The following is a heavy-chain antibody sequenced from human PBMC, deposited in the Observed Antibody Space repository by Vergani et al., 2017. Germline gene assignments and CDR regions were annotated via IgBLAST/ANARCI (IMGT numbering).Heavy chain of an antibody. CDR1: GFTVSSNY. J-gene: IGHJ4*02. Sequence: EVQLVESGGGLVQPGGSLRLSCAASGFTVSSNYMSWVRQAPGKGLEWVSVIYSGGSTYYADSVKGRFTISRHNSKNTLYLQMNSLRAEDTSVYYCAREKGGLYSDYWGQGTLVTVSS. D-gene: IGHD2-15*01. CDR3: AREKGGLYSDY. CDR2: IYSGGST. V-gene: IGHV3-53*04.